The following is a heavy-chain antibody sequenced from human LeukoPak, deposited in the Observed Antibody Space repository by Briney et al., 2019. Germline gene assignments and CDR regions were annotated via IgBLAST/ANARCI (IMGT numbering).Heavy chain of an antibody. CDR2: IYHSGST. V-gene: IGHV4-4*02. CDR3: ARHMSVSYDAFDL. J-gene: IGHJ3*01. D-gene: IGHD3-10*01. CDR1: GGSINSNNW. Sequence: SETLSLTCAVSGGSINSNNWWSWVRQPPGKGLEWIGEIYHSGSTNYNPSLKSRVTISVDTSKTQFSLTVTSVTAADTAVYYCARHMSVSYDAFDLWGRGTTVTVSS.